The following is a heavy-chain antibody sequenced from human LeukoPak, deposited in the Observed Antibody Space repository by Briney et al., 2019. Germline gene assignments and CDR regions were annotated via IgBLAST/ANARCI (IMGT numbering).Heavy chain of an antibody. J-gene: IGHJ5*02. CDR3: AKDPCTTWTRCFTSGFDP. Sequence: ASVKVSCKASGYTFTAYYINWVRRAPGQGLEWMGWINPNSDGTKYAQKFQGRVTMTRDMSTNTVYMELSGLTSDDTAVYYCAKDPCTTWTRCFTSGFDPWGQGTLVTVSS. V-gene: IGHV1-2*02. CDR2: INPNSDGT. D-gene: IGHD2-2*01. CDR1: GYTFTAYY.